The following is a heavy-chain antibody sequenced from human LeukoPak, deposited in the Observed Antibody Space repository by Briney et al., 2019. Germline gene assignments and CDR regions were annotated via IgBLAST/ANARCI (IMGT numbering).Heavy chain of an antibody. D-gene: IGHD6-13*01. CDR3: ARLAAAGTSYYYYAMDV. CDR2: IYPGDSDT. CDR1: GYSFTSYW. J-gene: IGHJ6*02. V-gene: IGHV5-51*01. Sequence: GESLKISCKGSGYSFTSYWIGWVRQMPGKGLEWMGIIYPGDSDTRYSPSFQGQVTISADKSISTAYLQWSSLKASDTAMYFCARLAAAGTSYYYYAMDVWDQGTTVTVSS.